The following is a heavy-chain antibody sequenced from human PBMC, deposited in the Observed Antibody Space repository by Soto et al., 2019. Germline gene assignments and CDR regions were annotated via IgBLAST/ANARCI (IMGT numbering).Heavy chain of an antibody. CDR2: IYYSGST. CDR3: ARGNWNYVRYYYYGMDV. CDR1: GGSISSYY. J-gene: IGHJ6*02. D-gene: IGHD1-7*01. V-gene: IGHV4-59*01. Sequence: KPSETLSLTCTVSGGSISSYYWSWIRQPPGKGLEWIGYIYYSGSTNYNPSLKSRVTISVDTSKNQFSLRLSSVTAADTAVYYCARGNWNYVRYYYYGMDVWGQGTTVTVSS.